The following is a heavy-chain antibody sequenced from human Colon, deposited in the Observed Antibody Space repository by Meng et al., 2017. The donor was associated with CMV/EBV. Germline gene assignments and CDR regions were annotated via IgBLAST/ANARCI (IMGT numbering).Heavy chain of an antibody. CDR3: ARGVHGRYCPGTTCYPVDD. Sequence: SETLSLTCTVSGASIRSSSYYWGWIRHTPGKGLEWIGNMNYGGSKYYNPSLTSRVSISADTSKDQFFLKLTSVTAADTAVYYCARGVHGRYCPGTTCYPVDDWGQGTLVTVSS. V-gene: IGHV4-39*07. J-gene: IGHJ4*02. CDR2: MNYGGSK. D-gene: IGHD2-2*01. CDR1: GASIRSSSYY.